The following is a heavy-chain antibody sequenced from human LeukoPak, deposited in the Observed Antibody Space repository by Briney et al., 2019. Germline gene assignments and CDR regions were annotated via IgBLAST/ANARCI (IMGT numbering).Heavy chain of an antibody. D-gene: IGHD4-17*01. V-gene: IGHV4-39*07. CDR2: IFYSGST. Sequence: SETLSLTCTVSGGSISTSNYCWGWIRQPPGKGLEWIGNIFYSGSTYYSPSVKSRVTISLDTSKNQFSLKLSSVTAADTAVYYCAREGDRTTVPPGAVYWGQGTLVTVSS. J-gene: IGHJ4*02. CDR3: AREGDRTTVPPGAVY. CDR1: GGSISTSNYC.